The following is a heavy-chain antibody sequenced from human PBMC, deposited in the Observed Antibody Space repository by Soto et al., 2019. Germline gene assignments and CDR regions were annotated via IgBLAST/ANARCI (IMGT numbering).Heavy chain of an antibody. CDR2: IYWDDDK. CDR3: ANKGGGDRILDY. V-gene: IGHV2-5*02. J-gene: IGHJ4*02. Sequence: QITLKESGPTLVKPTQTLTLTCTFSGFSLSTRGVGVGWIRQPPGKALEWLAIIYWDDDKRYSPSLKSRLTITKDTSKNQVVLPMTKMDPVDTATDSCANKGGGDRILDYWGQGTLVTVSS. CDR1: GFSLSTRGVG. D-gene: IGHD3-16*01.